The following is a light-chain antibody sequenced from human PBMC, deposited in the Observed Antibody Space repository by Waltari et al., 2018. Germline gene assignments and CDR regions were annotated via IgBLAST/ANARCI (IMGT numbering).Light chain of an antibody. V-gene: IGKV3-11*01. CDR1: QSVNWY. CDR2: DTY. CDR3: QQRRNWPLT. J-gene: IGKJ4*01. Sequence: ELVLTPSPATLSLSPGQRATLSCRASQSVNWYLAWYHQRPGQAPRLRIFDTYNRATGIPARFSGSASETAFTLTISSLEPDDSAVFYCQQRRNWPLTFGGGTKVEIK.